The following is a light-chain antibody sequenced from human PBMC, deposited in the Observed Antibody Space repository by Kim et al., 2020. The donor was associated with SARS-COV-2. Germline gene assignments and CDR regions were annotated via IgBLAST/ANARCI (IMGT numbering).Light chain of an antibody. CDR3: NSRDSNDNVV. CDR2: GKN. CDR1: SLRSYY. Sequence: VALGQTVRITCQGDSLRSYYATWYQQKPGQAPIVVIYGKNNRPSGIPARFSGSSSENTASLTITGTQAGDEADYYCNSRDSNDNVVFGGGTQLTVL. J-gene: IGLJ2*01. V-gene: IGLV3-19*01.